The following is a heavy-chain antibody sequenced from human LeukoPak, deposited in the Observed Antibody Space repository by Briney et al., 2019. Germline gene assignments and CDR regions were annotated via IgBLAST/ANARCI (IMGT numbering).Heavy chain of an antibody. Sequence: KVSCKASGYTFTSYGISWVRQMPGKGLEWMGIIYPGDSDTRYSPSFQGQVTISADKSISTAYLQWSSLKASDTAMYYCARHVVPAAIRAGFDYWGQGTLVTVSS. CDR2: IYPGDSDT. CDR3: ARHVVPAAIRAGFDY. J-gene: IGHJ4*02. V-gene: IGHV5-51*01. D-gene: IGHD2-2*01. CDR1: GYTFTSYG.